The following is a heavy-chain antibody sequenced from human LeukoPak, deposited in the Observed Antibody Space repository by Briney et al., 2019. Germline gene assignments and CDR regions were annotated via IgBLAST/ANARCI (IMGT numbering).Heavy chain of an antibody. CDR2: IYYSGST. Sequence: PSETLSLTCTVSGGSISSSSYYWGWIRQPPGKGLEWIGYIYYSGSTYYNPSLKSRVTISVDTSKNQFSLKLSSVTAADTAVYYCARGGWSLLVDWGQGTLVTVSS. V-gene: IGHV4-30-4*08. J-gene: IGHJ4*02. CDR1: GGSISSSSYY. D-gene: IGHD2-15*01. CDR3: ARGGWSLLVD.